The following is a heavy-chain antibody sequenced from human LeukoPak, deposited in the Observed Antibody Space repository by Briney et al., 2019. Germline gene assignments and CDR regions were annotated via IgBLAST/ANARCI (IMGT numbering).Heavy chain of an antibody. J-gene: IGHJ4*02. Sequence: GESLQISCQGSGYVFTSYWISWVRQMPGKGLGWMGRIDPSDSYTNYSPSFQGHVTISADKSISTAYLQWSSLKASDTAMYYCARVWYCSSSSCYQIDYWGQGTLVTVSS. CDR1: GYVFTSYW. V-gene: IGHV5-10-1*01. CDR3: ARVWYCSSSSCYQIDY. D-gene: IGHD2-2*01. CDR2: IDPSDSYT.